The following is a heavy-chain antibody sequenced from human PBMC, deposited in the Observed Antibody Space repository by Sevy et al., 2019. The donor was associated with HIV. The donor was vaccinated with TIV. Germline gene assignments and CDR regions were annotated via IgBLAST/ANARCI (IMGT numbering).Heavy chain of an antibody. V-gene: IGHV3-23*01. CDR3: ANGGGGIAAAGPPYYFDY. J-gene: IGHJ4*02. CDR1: GFTFSSYA. Sequence: GGSLRLSCAASGFTFSSYAMSWVRQAPGKGLEWVSAISGSGGSTYYADSVKGRFTISRDNSKNTLYLQMNSLRAEDTAVYYCANGGGGIAAAGPPYYFDYWGQGTLVTVSP. D-gene: IGHD6-13*01. CDR2: ISGSGGST.